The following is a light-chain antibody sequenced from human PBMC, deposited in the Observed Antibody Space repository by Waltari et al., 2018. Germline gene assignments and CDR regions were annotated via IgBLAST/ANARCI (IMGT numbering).Light chain of an antibody. Sequence: QSVLTQPPSASATPGQRLRISCSGSSSNIGSNIVYWYQHLPGKAPKLLISRNNQRPSGVPDRFSGSKSGTSASLAISGLRSEDEADYYCATWDDSLSGWMFGGGTKLTVL. CDR3: ATWDDSLSGWM. CDR2: RNN. J-gene: IGLJ3*02. CDR1: SSNIGSNI. V-gene: IGLV1-47*01.